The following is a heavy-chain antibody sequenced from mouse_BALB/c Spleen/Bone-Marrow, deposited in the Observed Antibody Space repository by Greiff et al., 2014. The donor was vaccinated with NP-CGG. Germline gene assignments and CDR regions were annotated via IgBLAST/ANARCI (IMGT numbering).Heavy chain of an antibody. V-gene: IGHV14-3*02. D-gene: IGHD1-1*01. CDR3: ARYYYGSSYFDY. CDR2: IDPANGNT. Sequence: EVMLVESGAELVKPGASVKLSCTASGFNIKDTYMHWVKQRPEQGLEWIGRIDPANGNTKYDPKFQGKATITADTSSNTAYLRLSSLTSEDTAVYYCARYYYGSSYFDYWGQGITLTVSS. J-gene: IGHJ2*01. CDR1: GFNIKDTY.